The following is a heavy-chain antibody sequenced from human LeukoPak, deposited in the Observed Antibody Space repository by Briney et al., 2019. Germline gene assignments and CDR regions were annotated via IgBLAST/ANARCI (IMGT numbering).Heavy chain of an antibody. CDR3: ARERRGYSLWPKADY. CDR1: GYTFTGDY. D-gene: IGHD5-18*01. V-gene: IGHV1-2*06. CDR2: INPNSGGT. J-gene: IGHJ4*02. Sequence: ASVKVSCKASGYTFTGDYMHWVRQAPGQGLEWMGRINPNSGGTNYAQKFQGRVTMTRDTSISTAYMELSSLRSEDTAVYYCARERRGYSLWPKADYWGQGTLVTVSS.